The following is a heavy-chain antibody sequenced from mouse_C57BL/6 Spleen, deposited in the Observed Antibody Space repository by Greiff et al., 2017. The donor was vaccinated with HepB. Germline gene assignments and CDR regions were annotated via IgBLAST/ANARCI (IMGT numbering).Heavy chain of an antibody. Sequence: QVQLQQPGAELVKPGASVKLSCKASGYTFTSYWMHWVKQRPGRGLEWIGRIDPNSGGTKYNEKFKGKATLTVDQSSSTAYMQLNSLTSEDSAVYYCARYGYSAWFAYWGQGTLVTVSA. J-gene: IGHJ3*01. CDR3: ARYGYSAWFAY. D-gene: IGHD2-2*01. V-gene: IGHV1-62-3*01. CDR1: GYTFTSYW. CDR2: IDPNSGGT.